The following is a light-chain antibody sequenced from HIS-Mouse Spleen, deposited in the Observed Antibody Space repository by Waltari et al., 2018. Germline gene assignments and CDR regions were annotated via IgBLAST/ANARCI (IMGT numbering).Light chain of an antibody. CDR3: QSYDSSLSDWV. J-gene: IGLJ3*02. CDR1: SSNIGAGYD. Sequence: QSVLTQPPSVSGAPGQRVTISCTGSSSNIGAGYDVHWYQQLPGTAPKLLIYGNSNRPYGVPDRFSGSKSGTSASLAITGLQAEDEADYYCQSYDSSLSDWVFGGGTKLTVL. CDR2: GNS. V-gene: IGLV1-40*01.